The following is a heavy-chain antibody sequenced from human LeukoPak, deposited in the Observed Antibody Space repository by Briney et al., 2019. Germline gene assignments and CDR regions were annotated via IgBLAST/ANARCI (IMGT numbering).Heavy chain of an antibody. V-gene: IGHV4-34*01. Sequence: SETLSLTCAVYGGSFSGYYWSWIRQPPGKELEWIGEINHSGSTYYNPSLKSRVTISVDTSNNQFSLHLTSLTAADTAVYYCATSDTVSTYNWFDPWGLGTLVTVS. CDR3: ATSDTVSTYNWFDP. CDR2: INHSGST. J-gene: IGHJ5*02. D-gene: IGHD5/OR15-5a*01. CDR1: GGSFSGYY.